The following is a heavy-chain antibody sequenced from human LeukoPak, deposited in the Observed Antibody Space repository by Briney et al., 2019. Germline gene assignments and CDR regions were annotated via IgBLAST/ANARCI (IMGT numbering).Heavy chain of an antibody. J-gene: IGHJ4*02. D-gene: IGHD1-1*01. CDR3: ARVEPSFDH. Sequence: SETLSLTCAVYGGPFRGYYWTWIRQPPGKGLEWIGEINHSGSTSYNPSLKSRVTISVDTSKNQFSLNLRSVTAADTAVYYCARVEPSFDHWGQGTLVTVSS. CDR2: INHSGST. V-gene: IGHV4-34*01. CDR1: GGPFRGYY.